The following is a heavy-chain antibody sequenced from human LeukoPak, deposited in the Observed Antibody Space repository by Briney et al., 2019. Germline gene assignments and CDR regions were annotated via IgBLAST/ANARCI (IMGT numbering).Heavy chain of an antibody. D-gene: IGHD1-26*01. CDR2: IYYSGST. CDR1: GGSISSYY. J-gene: IGHJ3*02. CDR3: ARANVWELRSDAFDI. V-gene: IGHV4-59*01. Sequence: SETLSLTCTVSGGSISSYYWSWIRQPPGKGLEWIGYIYYSGSTNYNPSLKSRVTISLDTSKNQFSLKLSSVTAADTAVYYCARANVWELRSDAFDIWGQGTMVTVSS.